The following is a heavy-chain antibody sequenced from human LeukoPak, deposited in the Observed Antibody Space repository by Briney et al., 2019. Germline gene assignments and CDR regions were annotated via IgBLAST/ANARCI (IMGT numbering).Heavy chain of an antibody. CDR2: IKQDGSDK. J-gene: IGHJ4*02. D-gene: IGHD3-22*01. CDR3: ARRAGDYSHPYDY. V-gene: IGHV3-7*01. Sequence: PGGSLRLSCAASGFTFSSYWMSWVRQPPGKGLEWVANIKQDGSDKYYVDSVKGRFTTSRDNAKNSLYLQMNSLRAEDTAVYYCARRAGDYSHPYDYWGQGTLVTVSS. CDR1: GFTFSSYW.